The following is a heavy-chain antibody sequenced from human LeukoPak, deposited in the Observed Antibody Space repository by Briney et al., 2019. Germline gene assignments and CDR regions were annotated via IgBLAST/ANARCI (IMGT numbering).Heavy chain of an antibody. J-gene: IGHJ4*02. Sequence: GGSLRLSCAASGFTFSSYWMSWVRQAPGKGLEWVANIKQDGSEKYYVDSVKGRFTISRDNSKNTLYLQMNSLRAEDTAVYYCAKLYYYGSGRVPLSDYWGQGTLVTVSS. CDR3: AKLYYYGSGRVPLSDY. CDR2: IKQDGSEK. CDR1: GFTFSSYW. D-gene: IGHD3-10*01. V-gene: IGHV3-7*01.